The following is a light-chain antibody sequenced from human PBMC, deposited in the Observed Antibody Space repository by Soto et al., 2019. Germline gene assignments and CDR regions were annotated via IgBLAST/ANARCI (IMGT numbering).Light chain of an antibody. CDR3: QQYDNLPLI. CDR2: DAS. J-gene: IGKJ5*01. Sequence: DIQMSQSPSSLSASLGDRVTITCQATQDIRKYLNWYQQKPGKAPKLLIYDASSLETGVPSRFSGSGSGTDFTFTISSLQPEDFATYYCQQYDNLPLIFGQGTRLEIK. CDR1: QDIRKY. V-gene: IGKV1-33*01.